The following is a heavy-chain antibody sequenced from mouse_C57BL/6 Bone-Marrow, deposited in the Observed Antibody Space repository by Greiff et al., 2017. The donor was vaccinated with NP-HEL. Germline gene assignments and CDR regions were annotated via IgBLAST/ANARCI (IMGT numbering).Heavy chain of an antibody. V-gene: IGHV5-16*01. D-gene: IGHD1-1*01. CDR3: ARDCYLGYFDV. Sequence: EVMLVESEGGLVQPGSSMKLSCTASGFTFSDYYMAWVRQVPEKGLEWVANINYDGSSTYYLDSLKSRFIISRDNAKNILYLQMSSLKSEDTATYYCARDCYLGYFDVWGTGTTVTVSS. CDR1: GFTFSDYY. CDR2: INYDGSST. J-gene: IGHJ1*03.